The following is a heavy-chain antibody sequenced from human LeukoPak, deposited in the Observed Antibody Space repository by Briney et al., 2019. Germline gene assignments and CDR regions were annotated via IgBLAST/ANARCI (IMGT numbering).Heavy chain of an antibody. J-gene: IGHJ5*02. CDR3: ARDGDSSSVGWFDP. V-gene: IGHV4-39*07. CDR1: GGSISSSSYY. D-gene: IGHD6-13*01. Sequence: SETLSLTCTVSGGSISSSSYYWGWIRQPPGKGLEWIGSIYYSGSTYYNPSLKSRVTISIDTSKNHFSLNLTSVTAADTAVYYCARDGDSSSVGWFDPWGQGTLVTVSS. CDR2: IYYSGST.